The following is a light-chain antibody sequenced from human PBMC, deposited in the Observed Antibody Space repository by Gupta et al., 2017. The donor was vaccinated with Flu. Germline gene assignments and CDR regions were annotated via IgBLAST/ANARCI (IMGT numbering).Light chain of an antibody. V-gene: IGLV3-21*03. Sequence: SYVLTQPPSVAVAPGTTATISCGSNNVGTKSVNWYQQKAGQAPVLLVYDDSDRPSGFPERFSGSNSGNTATLTISRGEAGDGADYYCQVWDRSSDQVVFGGGTKLTVL. CDR1: NVGTKS. CDR3: QVWDRSSDQVV. J-gene: IGLJ3*02. CDR2: DDS.